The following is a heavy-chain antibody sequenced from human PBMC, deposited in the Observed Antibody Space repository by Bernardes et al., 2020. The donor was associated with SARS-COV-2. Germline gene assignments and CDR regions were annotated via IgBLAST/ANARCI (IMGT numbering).Heavy chain of an antibody. CDR3: GKRAVTGSRWYFDL. D-gene: IGHD6-19*01. Sequence: GGSLRLSCAATGFTFSSYNMNWVRQAPGKGLVWVSRISDDGTTTTYADSVKGRFTVSRDKAKNTLYLQMNNLRVEDTAVYYCGKRAVTGSRWYFDLWGRGTLVTVSS. CDR2: ISDDGTTT. J-gene: IGHJ2*01. V-gene: IGHV3-74*03. CDR1: GFTFSSYN.